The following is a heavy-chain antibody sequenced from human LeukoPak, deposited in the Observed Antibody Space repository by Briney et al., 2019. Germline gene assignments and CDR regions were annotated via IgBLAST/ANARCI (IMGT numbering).Heavy chain of an antibody. J-gene: IGHJ6*02. CDR2: IYYSGTT. V-gene: IGHV4-59*12. CDR1: GGSISSYY. CDR3: ARDERCSSTSCYLDYYYGMDV. D-gene: IGHD2-2*01. Sequence: SETLSLTCTVSGGSISSYYWSWIRQPPGKGLEWIGYIYYSGTTNYNPSLKSRVTISVDTSKNQFSLKLSSVTAADTAVYYCARDERCSSTSCYLDYYYGMDVWGQGTTVTVSS.